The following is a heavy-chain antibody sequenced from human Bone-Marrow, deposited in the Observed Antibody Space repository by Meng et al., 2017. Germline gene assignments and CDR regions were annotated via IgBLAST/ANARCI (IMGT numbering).Heavy chain of an antibody. Sequence: VQLQGSGPGLWKPPGTLSPTCAVSGASISSSHWWGWVRQPPGKGLEWIGEIYHDGSTNYTPSLKSRVTISVDKSKNQFSLKLSSVTAADTAVYYCARAAYDIWSGYAPWGQGSLVTVSS. CDR2: IYHDGST. V-gene: IGHV4-4*03. CDR3: ARAAYDIWSGYAP. D-gene: IGHD3-3*01. CDR1: GASISSSHW. J-gene: IGHJ5*02.